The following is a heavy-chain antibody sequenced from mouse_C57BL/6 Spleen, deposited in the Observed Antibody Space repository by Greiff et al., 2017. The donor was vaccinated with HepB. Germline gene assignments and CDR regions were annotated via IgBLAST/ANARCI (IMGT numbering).Heavy chain of an antibody. CDR2: INPSSGYT. V-gene: IGHV1-4*01. CDR3: ARSVLTGDWYFDV. J-gene: IGHJ1*03. Sequence: VQLQQSGAELARPGASVKMSCKASGYTFTSYTMHWVKQRPGQGLEWIGYINPSSGYTKYNQKFKDKATLTADKSSSTAYMQRSSLTSEGSAVYYCARSVLTGDWYFDVWGTGTTVTVSS. CDR1: GYTFTSYT. D-gene: IGHD4-1*01.